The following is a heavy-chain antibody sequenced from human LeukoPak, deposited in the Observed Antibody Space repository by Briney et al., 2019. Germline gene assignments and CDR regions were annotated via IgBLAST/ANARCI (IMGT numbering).Heavy chain of an antibody. CDR2: INPSGGST. CDR3: ARERGRYCSSTSCRYYYYMDV. Sequence: ASVKVSCKASGYTFTSYYMHWVRQAPGRGLEWMGIINPSGGSTSYAQKFQGRVTMTRDMSTSTVYMELSSLRSEDTAVYYCARERGRYCSSTSCRYYYYMDVWGKGTTVTVSS. CDR1: GYTFTSYY. D-gene: IGHD2-2*01. J-gene: IGHJ6*03. V-gene: IGHV1-46*01.